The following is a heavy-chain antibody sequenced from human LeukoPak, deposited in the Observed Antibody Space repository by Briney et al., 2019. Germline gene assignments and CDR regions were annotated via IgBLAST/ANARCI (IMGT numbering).Heavy chain of an antibody. Sequence: ASVKVSCNASGYTFTSYYMHWVRQAPGQRLEWMGIINPSGGSTSYAQKFQGRVTMTRDTSTSTFYMELSSLRSEDTAVYYCARSGVRYDSSGPFDYWGQGTLVTVSS. J-gene: IGHJ4*02. CDR3: ARSGVRYDSSGPFDY. V-gene: IGHV1-46*01. CDR2: INPSGGST. D-gene: IGHD3-22*01. CDR1: GYTFTSYY.